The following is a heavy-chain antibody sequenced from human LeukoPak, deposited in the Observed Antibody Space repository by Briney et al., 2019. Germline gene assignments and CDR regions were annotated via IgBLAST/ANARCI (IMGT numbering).Heavy chain of an antibody. D-gene: IGHD2-8*01. Sequence: SETLSLTCAVYGGSFSGYYWSWIRQPPGKGLEWIGEINHSGSTNYNPSLKSRVTISVDRSKNQFSLKLSSVTAADTAVYYCARSMVYAIDDAFDIWGQGTMVTVSS. CDR1: GGSFSGYY. CDR2: INHSGST. J-gene: IGHJ3*02. CDR3: ARSMVYAIDDAFDI. V-gene: IGHV4-34*01.